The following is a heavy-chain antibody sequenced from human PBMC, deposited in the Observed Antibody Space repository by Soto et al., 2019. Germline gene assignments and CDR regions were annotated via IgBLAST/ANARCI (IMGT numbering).Heavy chain of an antibody. CDR3: AKERGGDLTAFDI. CDR2: ISSSSSYI. V-gene: IGHV3-21*01. D-gene: IGHD3-16*01. Sequence: EVQLVESGGGLVKPGGSLRLSCAASGFTFSSYSMNWVRQAPGKGLEWVSSISSSSSYIYYADSVKVRFTISRDNAKNSPFLQMNSLRVEDTALDYWAKERGGDLTAFDIWGQGTMVTASS. CDR1: GFTFSSYS. J-gene: IGHJ3*02.